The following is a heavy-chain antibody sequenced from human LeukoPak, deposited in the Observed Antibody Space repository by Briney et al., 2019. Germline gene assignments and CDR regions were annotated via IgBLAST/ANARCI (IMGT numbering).Heavy chain of an antibody. CDR2: INPNSGGT. V-gene: IGHV1-2*02. Sequence: ASVKVSCKASGYTFTGYYMHWVRQAPGQGLEWMGWINPNSGGTNYAQKFQGRVTMTRDTSISTAYMELSSLRSEDTAVYYCARTYDEWLRYFDYWGQGTLVTVSS. J-gene: IGHJ4*02. CDR3: ARTYDEWLRYFDY. D-gene: IGHD5-12*01. CDR1: GYTFTGYY.